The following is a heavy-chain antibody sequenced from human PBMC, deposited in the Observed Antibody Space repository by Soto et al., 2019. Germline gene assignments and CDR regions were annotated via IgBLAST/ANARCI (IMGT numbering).Heavy chain of an antibody. V-gene: IGHV1-18*01. J-gene: IGHJ4*02. CDR2: ISAYNGNT. CDR1: GYTFTSYG. CDR3: TRKPTAAPPDY. Sequence: QVQLVQSGAEVKKPGASVKVSCKASGYTFTSYGISWVRQAPGQGLEWMGWISAYNGNTHYAQKLQGRVTMTTDTYTSTAYMELRSLGSDDTAVYFCTRKPTAAPPDYWGQGTLVTVSS. D-gene: IGHD2-2*01.